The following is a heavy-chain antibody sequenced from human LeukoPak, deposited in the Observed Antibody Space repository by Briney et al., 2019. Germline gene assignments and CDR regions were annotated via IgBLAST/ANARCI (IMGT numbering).Heavy chain of an antibody. Sequence: SETLSLTCAVYGGSFSGYYWSWIRQPAGKGLEWIGRIYTSGSTNYNPSLKSRVTMSVDTSKNQFSLKLSSVTAADTAVYYCGGARSGYEKDDAFDIWGQGTMVTVSS. V-gene: IGHV4-59*10. CDR2: IYTSGST. D-gene: IGHD5-12*01. J-gene: IGHJ3*02. CDR1: GGSFSGYY. CDR3: GGARSGYEKDDAFDI.